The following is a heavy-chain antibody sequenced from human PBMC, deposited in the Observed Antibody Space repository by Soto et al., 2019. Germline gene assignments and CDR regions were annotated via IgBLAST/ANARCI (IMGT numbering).Heavy chain of an antibody. D-gene: IGHD2-8*02. CDR1: GGSFSGYY. J-gene: IGHJ4*02. V-gene: IGHV4-34*01. CDR2: INHSGST. Sequence: QVQLQQWGAGLLKPSETLSLTCAVYGGSFSGYYWTWIRQPPGTGLEWIGEINHSGSTNYNPSLKSRGTISVDTSKNQFSLKLTSVTAADTAVYYWARDKITGLFDYWGQGTRVTVSS. CDR3: ARDKITGLFDY.